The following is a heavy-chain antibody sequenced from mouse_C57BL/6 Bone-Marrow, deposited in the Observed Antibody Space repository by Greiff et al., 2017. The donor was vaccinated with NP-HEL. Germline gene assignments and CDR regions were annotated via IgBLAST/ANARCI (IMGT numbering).Heavy chain of an antibody. CDR2: IDPEDGET. V-gene: IGHV14-2*01. Sequence: VQLQQSGAELVKPGASVKLSCTASGFNIKDYYMHWVKQRTEQGLEWIGRIDPEDGETKYAPKFQGKATITADTASNTAYLQLSSLTSEDTAVYYGVQAYGNYLAWFAYGGQGTLVTVSA. CDR3: VQAYGNYLAWFAY. CDR1: GFNIKDYY. D-gene: IGHD2-1*01. J-gene: IGHJ3*01.